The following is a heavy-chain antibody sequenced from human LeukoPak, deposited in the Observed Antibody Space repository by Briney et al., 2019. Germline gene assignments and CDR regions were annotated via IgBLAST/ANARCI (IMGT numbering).Heavy chain of an antibody. D-gene: IGHD3-10*01. Sequence: GASVKVSCKASGGTFSSYAISWVRQAPGQGLEWMEGIIPIFGTANYAQKFQGRVTITADESTSTAYMELSSLRSEDTAVYYCTREHRGGYYFDYWGQGTLVTVSS. CDR2: IIPIFGTA. J-gene: IGHJ4*02. CDR3: TREHRGGYYFDY. V-gene: IGHV1-69*13. CDR1: GGTFSSYA.